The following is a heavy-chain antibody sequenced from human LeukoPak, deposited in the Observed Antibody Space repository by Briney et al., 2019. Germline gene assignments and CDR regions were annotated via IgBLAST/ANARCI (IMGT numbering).Heavy chain of an antibody. CDR2: ISGRDTNT. CDR1: GFTFSSYG. D-gene: IGHD2-21*01. Sequence: GGSLRLSCAASGFTFSSYGMSWVRQAPGKGLEWVSTISGRDTNTYYADSVEGRFIISRDNSKNTLYLHMNSLRAEDTAVYYCARKTLSWYYLDYWGQGTLVTVSS. CDR3: ARKTLSWYYLDY. V-gene: IGHV3-23*01. J-gene: IGHJ4*02.